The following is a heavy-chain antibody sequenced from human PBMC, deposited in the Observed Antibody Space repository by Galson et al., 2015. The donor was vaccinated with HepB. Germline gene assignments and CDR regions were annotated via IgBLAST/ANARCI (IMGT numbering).Heavy chain of an antibody. CDR1: VSSNRAA. CDR2: PYYRAKWYN. V-gene: IGHV6-1*01. Sequence: VSSNRAAWYWIRQCPSRGLEWLGGPYYRAKWYNDYDVSVRGSITINPDTSKNKCSLHLNFVTPEDKAVYYCASVAGTIYYYGMDVWVQGTTVTVSS. J-gene: IGHJ6*02. D-gene: IGHD6-13*01. CDR3: ASVAGTIYYYGMDV.